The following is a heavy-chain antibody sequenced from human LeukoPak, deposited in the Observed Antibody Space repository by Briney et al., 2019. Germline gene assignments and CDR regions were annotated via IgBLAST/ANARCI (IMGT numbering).Heavy chain of an antibody. V-gene: IGHV3-30-3*01. J-gene: IGHJ4*02. CDR2: ISYDGSNK. D-gene: IGHD3-10*01. CDR1: VFTFSSYA. Sequence: GGSLRLSCAASVFTFSSYAMHWVRQAPGKGLEWVAVISYDGSNKYSADSVKGRFTISRDNSKNTLYLQMNSLRTEDTAVYYCAREVRGAITVFDYWGQGTLVTVSS. CDR3: AREVRGAITVFDY.